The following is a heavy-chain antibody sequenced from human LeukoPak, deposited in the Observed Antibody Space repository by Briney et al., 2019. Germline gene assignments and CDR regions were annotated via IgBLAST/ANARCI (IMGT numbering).Heavy chain of an antibody. CDR1: GFTFSGST. V-gene: IGHV3-21*01. CDR3: ARVSSGGGESTYFDY. D-gene: IGHD3-16*01. J-gene: IGHJ4*02. CDR2: ISTSSSYI. Sequence: PGGSLRLSCAASGFTFSGSTMNWVRQAPGKGLEWVSFISTSSSYIYYADSVRGRFTISRENAKNSLYLQMNSLRAGDTAAYYCARVSSGGGESTYFDYWGRGTLVTVSS.